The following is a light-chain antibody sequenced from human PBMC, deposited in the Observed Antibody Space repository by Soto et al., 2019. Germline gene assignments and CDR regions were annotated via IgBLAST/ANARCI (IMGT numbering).Light chain of an antibody. Sequence: QSALTQPASVSGSPGQSITISCTGTGSDVGGYNYVSWYQQHPGKAPKLMIYEVSYRPSGVSNRFSGSKSGNTASLTISGLQAEDEADYYCSSYTGSSTLVCGGGTKLTVL. CDR3: SSYTGSSTLV. CDR1: GSDVGGYNY. V-gene: IGLV2-14*01. J-gene: IGLJ3*02. CDR2: EVS.